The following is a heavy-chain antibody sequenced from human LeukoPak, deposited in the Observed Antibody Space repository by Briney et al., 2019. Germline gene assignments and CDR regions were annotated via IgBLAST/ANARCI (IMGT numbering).Heavy chain of an antibody. J-gene: IGHJ5*02. CDR1: GYTFTSYG. Sequence: ASVKVSCKASGYTFTSYGVSWVRQAPGQGLEWMGWISAYNGDTSYAQKFQGRDTMTTDTSTSTAYMDLRSLRSDDTAMYYCARSAGGSRRFDPWGQGTLVTVSS. V-gene: IGHV1-18*01. D-gene: IGHD1-26*01. CDR3: ARSAGGSRRFDP. CDR2: ISAYNGDT.